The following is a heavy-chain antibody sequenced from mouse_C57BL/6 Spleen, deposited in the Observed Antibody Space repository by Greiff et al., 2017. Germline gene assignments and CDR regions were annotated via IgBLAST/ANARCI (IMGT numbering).Heavy chain of an antibody. D-gene: IGHD1-1*01. V-gene: IGHV1-85*01. CDR1: GYTFTSYD. CDR2: IYPRDGST. J-gene: IGHJ3*01. CDR3: ARHYYGSSSWFAY. Sequence: QVQLQQSGPELVKPGASVKLSCKASGYTFTSYDINWVKQRPGQGLEWIGWIYPRDGSTKYNEKFKGQATLSVDTSSSTAYMALHSLTSEDSTVYFYARHYYGSSSWFAYWGQGTLVTVSA.